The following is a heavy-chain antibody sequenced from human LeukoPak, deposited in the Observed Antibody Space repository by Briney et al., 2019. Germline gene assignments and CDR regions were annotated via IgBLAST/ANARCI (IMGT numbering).Heavy chain of an antibody. CDR2: IYYSGST. D-gene: IGHD2-15*01. CDR3: ARRAPSVVVAAYYFDY. J-gene: IGHJ4*02. Sequence: PSETLSLTCTVSGGSISSYYWSWIRQPPGKGLEWIGYIYYSGSTNYNPSLKSRVTISVDTSKNQFSLKLSSVTAADTAVYYCARRAPSVVVAAYYFDYLGQGTLVTVSS. V-gene: IGHV4-59*08. CDR1: GGSISSYY.